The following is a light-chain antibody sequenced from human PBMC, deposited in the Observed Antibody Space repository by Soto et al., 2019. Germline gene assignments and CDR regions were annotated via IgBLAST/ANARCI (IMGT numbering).Light chain of an antibody. CDR2: DAS. V-gene: IGKV3-11*01. CDR1: QSVSSY. CDR3: PERANRLC. Sequence: VVADSRVTVSLSPRERATLSCRASQSVSSYLAWYQQKPGQAPRLLIYDASNRATGIPARFSGSGSGTDFTLTISSFEPEDVTGYYSPERANRLC. J-gene: IGKJ2*04.